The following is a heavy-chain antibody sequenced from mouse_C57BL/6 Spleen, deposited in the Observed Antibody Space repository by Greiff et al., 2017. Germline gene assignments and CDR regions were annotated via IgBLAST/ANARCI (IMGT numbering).Heavy chain of an antibody. Sequence: EVQGVESGGGLVKPGGSLKLSCAASGFTFSDYGMHWVRQAPEKGLEWVAYISSGSSTIYYADTVKGRFTISRDNAKNTLFLQMTSLRSEDTAMYYCARIIYDGYYGYAMDYWGQGTSVTVSS. V-gene: IGHV5-17*01. D-gene: IGHD2-3*01. CDR2: ISSGSSTI. CDR1: GFTFSDYG. CDR3: ARIIYDGYYGYAMDY. J-gene: IGHJ4*01.